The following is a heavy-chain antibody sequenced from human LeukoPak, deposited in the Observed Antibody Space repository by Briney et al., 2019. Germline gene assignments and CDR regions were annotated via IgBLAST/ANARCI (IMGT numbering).Heavy chain of an antibody. J-gene: IGHJ5*02. CDR3: AGYYDSKGYTFGLGFDP. D-gene: IGHD3-22*01. CDR1: GIPVNKYR. CDR2: IAFDGSTE. Sequence: KAGGSLRLSCVASGIPVNKYRIHWVRQPPGKGLEWVAVIAFDGSTENYAHSVKGRFTVSRDKSTNTLYLQMNGLRPDDTAMYYCAGYYDSKGYTFGLGFDPWGQGTLVTVSS. V-gene: IGHV3-30*03.